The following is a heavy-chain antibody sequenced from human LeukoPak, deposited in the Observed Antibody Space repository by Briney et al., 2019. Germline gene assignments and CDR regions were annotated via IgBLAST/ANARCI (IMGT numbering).Heavy chain of an antibody. CDR2: ISSSSSYI. Sequence: GGSLRLSCAASGFTFDDYAMHWVRQAPGKGLEWVSSISSSSSYIHYADSVKGRFTISRDNAKNSLYLQMNSLRAEDTAVYYCAKRDSRTGGYWGQGTLVTVSS. D-gene: IGHD2-21*02. CDR3: AKRDSRTGGY. V-gene: IGHV3-21*04. CDR1: GFTFDDYA. J-gene: IGHJ4*02.